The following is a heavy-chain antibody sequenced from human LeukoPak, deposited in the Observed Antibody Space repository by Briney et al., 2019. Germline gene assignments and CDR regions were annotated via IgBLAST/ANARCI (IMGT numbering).Heavy chain of an antibody. D-gene: IGHD3-22*01. J-gene: IGHJ4*02. CDR1: GGSFSGYY. CDR2: ISPSGTT. Sequence: PSETLSLTCAVYGGSFSGYYWSWIRQPPGKGLEWIGEISPSGTTIYNPSLKSRVTISVDTSNNQFSLKLNSVIAADTAVYYCARQPNYYDSSGYYYAINYYFDYWGQGTLVTVSS. CDR3: ARQPNYYDSSGYYYAINYYFDY. V-gene: IGHV4-34*01.